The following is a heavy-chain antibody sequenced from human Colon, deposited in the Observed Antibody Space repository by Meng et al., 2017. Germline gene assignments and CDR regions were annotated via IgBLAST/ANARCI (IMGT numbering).Heavy chain of an antibody. CDR1: GLPFGSYS. CDR2: ISGMGDNT. J-gene: IGHJ4*02. Sequence: VWLLGSGGGCVQPRGSLTLSCVDSGLPFGSYSMTWFRQDPGKGGGWVSRISGMGDNTHKEYSVGARFTITRANAKNTLSLKLNSLRVQDTAVYYCARINYAEDSWGQGTLVTVSS. CDR3: ARINYAEDS. V-gene: IGHV3-23*01. D-gene: IGHD4-17*01.